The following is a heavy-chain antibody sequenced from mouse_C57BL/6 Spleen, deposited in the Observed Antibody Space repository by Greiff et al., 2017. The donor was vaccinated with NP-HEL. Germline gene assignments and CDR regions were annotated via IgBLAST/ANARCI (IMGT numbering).Heavy chain of an antibody. D-gene: IGHD4-1*01. Sequence: QVHVKQPGAELVKPGASVKMSCKASGYTFTSYWITWVKQRPGQGLEWIGDIYPGSGSTNYNEKFKSKATLTVDTSSSTAYMQLSSLTSEDSAVYYCARGGAGTSDYWGQGTTLTVSS. V-gene: IGHV1-55*01. CDR1: GYTFTSYW. J-gene: IGHJ2*01. CDR2: IYPGSGST. CDR3: ARGGAGTSDY.